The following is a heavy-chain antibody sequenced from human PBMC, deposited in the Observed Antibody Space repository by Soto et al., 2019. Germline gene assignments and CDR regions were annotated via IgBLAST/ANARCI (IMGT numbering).Heavy chain of an antibody. J-gene: IGHJ4*02. D-gene: IGHD6-19*01. CDR1: GFTFSDYY. Sequence: LRLSCAASGFTFSDYYMSWIRQAPGKGLEWVSYISSSGSTIYYADSVKGRFTISRDNAKNSLYLQMNSLRAEDTAVYYCARDSRSSGWYYFDYWGQGTLVTVSS. V-gene: IGHV3-11*01. CDR2: ISSSGSTI. CDR3: ARDSRSSGWYYFDY.